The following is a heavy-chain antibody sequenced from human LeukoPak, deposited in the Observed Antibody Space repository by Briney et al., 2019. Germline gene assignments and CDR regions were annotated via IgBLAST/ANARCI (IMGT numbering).Heavy chain of an antibody. CDR3: AADAFDI. CDR2: INHSGST. CDR1: GGSFSGYY. Sequence: PSETLSLTCAVYGGSFSGYYWSWIRQPPGKGLEWTGEINHSGSTNYNPSLKSRVTISVDTSKNQFSLKLSSVTAADTAVYYCAADAFDIWGQGTMVTVSS. J-gene: IGHJ3*02. V-gene: IGHV4-34*01.